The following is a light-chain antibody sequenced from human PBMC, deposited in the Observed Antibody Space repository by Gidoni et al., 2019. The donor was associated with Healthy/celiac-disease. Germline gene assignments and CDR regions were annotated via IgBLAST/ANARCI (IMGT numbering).Light chain of an antibody. CDR1: SSDVGGYNY. J-gene: IGLJ3*02. V-gene: IGLV2-11*01. CDR2: DVS. Sequence: QSARTQPRSVSGSPGKSVTISCTGTSSDVGGYNYVSWYQQHPGKAPKLMIYDVSKRPSGVPDRFSGSKSGNTASLTISGLQAEDEADYYCCSYAGSYTWVFGGGTKLTVL. CDR3: CSYAGSYTWV.